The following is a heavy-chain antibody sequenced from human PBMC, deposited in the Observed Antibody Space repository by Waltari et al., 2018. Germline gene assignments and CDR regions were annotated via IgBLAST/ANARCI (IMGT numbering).Heavy chain of an antibody. D-gene: IGHD5-18*01. CDR3: TSAYSYAYDPYGMDV. CDR2: IRSKVNSYAT. V-gene: IGHV3-73*02. Sequence: EVQLVESGGGLVQHGGSLKAPWAAPGSTFRGCAYRRVRQASGKGLEWVGRIRSKVNSYATTYAASVKGRFTISRDDSKNTAYLQMNSLKREDTAVYYCTSAYSYAYDPYGMDVWGRGTTVTVSS. J-gene: IGHJ6*02. CDR1: GSTFRGCA.